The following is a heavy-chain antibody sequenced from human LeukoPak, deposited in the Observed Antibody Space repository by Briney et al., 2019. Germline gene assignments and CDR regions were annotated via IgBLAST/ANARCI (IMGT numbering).Heavy chain of an antibody. CDR2: IRLDGSNK. J-gene: IGHJ6*04. CDR1: GFAFSTYG. Sequence: GGSLRLSCAASGFAFSTYGMHWVRQAPSKGLEWVAFIRLDGSNKYYADSVKGRFTISRDNSKNTLYLQMNSLRAEDTAVYYCAKGSGIVVVPAPANVWGKGTTVTVSS. D-gene: IGHD2-2*01. V-gene: IGHV3-30*02. CDR3: AKGSGIVVVPAPANV.